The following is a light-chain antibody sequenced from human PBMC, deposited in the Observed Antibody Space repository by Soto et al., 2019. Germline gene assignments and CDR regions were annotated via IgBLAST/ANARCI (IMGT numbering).Light chain of an antibody. J-gene: IGLJ2*01. Sequence: QSVLTQSPSVSAAPGQKVTISCSGSSSNIGNNYVSWYQQLPGTAPKLLIYEVRHRPSGVSYRSSGSKSGNTASLTISSLLPEDEAVYFCSSFSSRNSLVFGGGTKLTVL. V-gene: IGLV1-51*01. CDR3: SSFSSRNSLV. CDR1: SSNIGNNY. CDR2: EVR.